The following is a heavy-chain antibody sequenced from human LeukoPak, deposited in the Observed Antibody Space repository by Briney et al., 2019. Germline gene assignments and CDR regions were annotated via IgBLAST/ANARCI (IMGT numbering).Heavy chain of an antibody. CDR1: GYSISGGYY. D-gene: IGHD5-12*01. Sequence: SETLSLTCTVSGYSISGGYYWGWIRQPPGKGLEWIGGIYHSGSTYYNPSLKSRVTISVDTSKNHFSLKLTSVTAADTAVYYCARENMVATMVDYWGQGTLVTVSS. CDR2: IYHSGST. CDR3: ARENMVATMVDY. V-gene: IGHV4-38-2*02. J-gene: IGHJ4*02.